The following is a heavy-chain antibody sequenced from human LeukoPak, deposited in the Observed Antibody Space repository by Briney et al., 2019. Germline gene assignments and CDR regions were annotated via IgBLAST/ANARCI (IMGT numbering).Heavy chain of an antibody. Sequence: GGSLRLSCAASGFTFSSYSMNWVRQAPGKGLEWVSSISSSSSYIYYADSVKGRFTISRDNSKNTLYLQMNSLRAEDTAVYYCARVGSRAARPCDYGGQGTLVTVSS. CDR1: GFTFSSYS. CDR3: ARVGSRAARPCDY. CDR2: ISSSSSYI. D-gene: IGHD6-6*01. J-gene: IGHJ4*02. V-gene: IGHV3-21*04.